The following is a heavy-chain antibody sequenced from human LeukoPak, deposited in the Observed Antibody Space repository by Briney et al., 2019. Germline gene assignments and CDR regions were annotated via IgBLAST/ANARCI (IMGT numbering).Heavy chain of an antibody. CDR3: AKDRKAGPFDY. V-gene: IGHV3-23*01. CDR1: GFTFSSYA. D-gene: IGHD1-14*01. CDR2: ISGSGGST. Sequence: GGSLRLSCAASGFTFSSYAMSWVRQAPRKGPEWVSAISGSGGSTYYADSVKGRFTISRDNSKNMLYLQMHSLRAEDTAVYYCAKDRKAGPFDYWGQGTLVTVPS. J-gene: IGHJ4*02.